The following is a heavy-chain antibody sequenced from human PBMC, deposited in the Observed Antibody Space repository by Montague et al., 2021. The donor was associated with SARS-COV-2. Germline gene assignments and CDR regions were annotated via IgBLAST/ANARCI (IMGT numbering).Heavy chain of an antibody. D-gene: IGHD3-9*01. CDR1: GGSISSSSYY. CDR2: IYYSGST. V-gene: IGHV4-39*01. Sequence: SETLSLTCTVSGGSISSSSYYWGWIRQPPGEGLEWIGSIYYSGSTYYNPSLKSRVTISADTSKNQFSLKLSSVTAADTAVYYCATYYDILTGYYIDAFDIWGQGTMVTVSS. CDR3: ATYYDILTGYYIDAFDI. J-gene: IGHJ3*02.